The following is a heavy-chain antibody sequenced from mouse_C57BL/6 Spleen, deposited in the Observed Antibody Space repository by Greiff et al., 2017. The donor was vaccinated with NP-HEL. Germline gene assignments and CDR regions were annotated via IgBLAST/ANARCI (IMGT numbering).Heavy chain of an antibody. J-gene: IGHJ4*01. CDR3: ARDLDL. Sequence: EVNLVESGGGLVQSGRSLRLSCATSGFTFSDFYMEWVRQAPGKGLEWIAASRNKANDYTTEYSASVKGRFIVSRDTSQSILYLQMNALRAEDTAIYYCARDLDLWGQGTSVTVSS. CDR2: SRNKANDYTT. CDR1: GFTFSDFY. V-gene: IGHV7-1*01.